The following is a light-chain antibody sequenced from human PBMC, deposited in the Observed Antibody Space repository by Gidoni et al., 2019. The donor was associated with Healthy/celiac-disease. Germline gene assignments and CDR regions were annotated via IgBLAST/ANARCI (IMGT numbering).Light chain of an antibody. CDR3: QQSYSTPIT. Sequence: DIQMTPSPSSLSASVGDRVTLTCRASQSISSYLNWYQQKPGKAPKLLIYAASSLQSGVPSRFRGSGSGTDFTLTISSLQPEDFATYYCQQSYSTPITFGQGTRLEIK. CDR1: QSISSY. V-gene: IGKV1-39*01. CDR2: AAS. J-gene: IGKJ5*01.